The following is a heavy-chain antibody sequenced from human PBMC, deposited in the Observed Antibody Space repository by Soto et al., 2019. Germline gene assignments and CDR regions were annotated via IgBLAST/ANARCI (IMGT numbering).Heavy chain of an antibody. CDR3: ARGLTMVRGVIITSSAVYFDY. Sequence: SETLSLTCTVSGGSISSYYWSWIRQPPGKGLESIGYIYYSGSTNYNPSLKSRVTISVDTSKNQFSLKLSSVTAADTAVYYCARGLTMVRGVIITSSAVYFDYWGQGTLVTVSS. CDR2: IYYSGST. J-gene: IGHJ4*02. D-gene: IGHD3-10*01. CDR1: GGSISSYY. V-gene: IGHV4-59*01.